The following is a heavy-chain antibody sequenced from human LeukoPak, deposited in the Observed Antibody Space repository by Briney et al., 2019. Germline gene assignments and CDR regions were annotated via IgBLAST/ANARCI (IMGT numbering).Heavy chain of an antibody. CDR1: GFTFDDYG. CDR3: AKAPYDSSGYYNYFDY. V-gene: IGHV3-9*01. Sequence: GGSLRLSCAASGFTFDDYGMHWVRQAPGKGLEWVSGISWNSGSIGYADSVKGRFTISRDNAKNSLYLQMNSLRVEDTALYYCAKAPYDSSGYYNYFDYWGQGTLVTVSS. CDR2: ISWNSGSI. D-gene: IGHD3-22*01. J-gene: IGHJ4*02.